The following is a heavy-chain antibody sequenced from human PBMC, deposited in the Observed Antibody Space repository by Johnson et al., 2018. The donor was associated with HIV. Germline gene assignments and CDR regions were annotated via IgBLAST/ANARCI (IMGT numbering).Heavy chain of an antibody. J-gene: IGHJ3*02. V-gene: IGHV3-20*04. D-gene: IGHD6-13*01. CDR2: INWNGGST. CDR1: GFTFSSYW. CDR3: AREGFGATGSGEDAFDI. Sequence: VQLVESGGGLVQPGGSLRLSCAASGFTFSSYWMHWVRQAPGKGLVWVSGINWNGGSTGYADSVKGRFTISRDNAKKSLSLQMTSLRAEDTAVYYCAREGFGATGSGEDAFDIWGQGTMVTVSS.